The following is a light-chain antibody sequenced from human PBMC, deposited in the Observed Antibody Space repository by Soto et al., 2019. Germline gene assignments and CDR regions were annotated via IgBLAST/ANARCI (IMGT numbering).Light chain of an antibody. CDR3: QQDANWPKT. J-gene: IGKJ1*01. CDR1: QNVDSNY. Sequence: EIVLPESTSPLSLSPGERSTLSCMASQNVDSNYLAWYQQKPGQAPRIIIFGASGRATGIPDRFSGSGSETEFTLTISSLQSEDLAVYYCQQDANWPKTFCQGAKVDIK. CDR2: GAS. V-gene: IGKV3-20*01.